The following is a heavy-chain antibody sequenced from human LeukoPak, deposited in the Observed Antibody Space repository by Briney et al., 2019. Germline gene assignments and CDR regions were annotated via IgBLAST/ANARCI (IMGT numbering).Heavy chain of an antibody. CDR1: GYTFTGYY. CDR3: ARGDIVSIPYMDV. J-gene: IGHJ6*03. V-gene: IGHV1-2*02. Sequence: ASVKVSCKASGYTFTGYYMHWVRQAPGQGLEWMGWINPNSGGTNYAQEFQGRVTITRDTSASTAYMELSSLRSEDMAVYYCARGDIVSIPYMDVWGKGTTVTVSS. D-gene: IGHD2-15*01. CDR2: INPNSGGT.